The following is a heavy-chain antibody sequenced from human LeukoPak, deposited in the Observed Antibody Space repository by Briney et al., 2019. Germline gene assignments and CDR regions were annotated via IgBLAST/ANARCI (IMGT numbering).Heavy chain of an antibody. Sequence: GRSLRLSCAASGFTFSSYVMSWVPQAPGKGLKCASAMSRSGGNTYDADSVKGRFTISRENSKNTLFLQMNSLRAEDKAVYYCAKTYYYDNSGYWSAYYYDYWGEGTQVTVSS. V-gene: IGHV3-23*01. D-gene: IGHD3-22*01. J-gene: IGHJ4*02. CDR1: GFTFSSYV. CDR2: MSRSGGNT. CDR3: AKTYYYDNSGYWSAYYYDY.